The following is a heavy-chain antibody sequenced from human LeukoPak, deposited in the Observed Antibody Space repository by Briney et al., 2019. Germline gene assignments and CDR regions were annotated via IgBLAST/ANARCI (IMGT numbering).Heavy chain of an antibody. CDR3: ARARGYSYGYSDY. Sequence: GGSLRLSCAASGFTFSSYDFHWVRQVPGYGLEWVSGIGTLGDTYYLGSVKGRFTISRENAKNSLYLQMNSLRAGDTAVYYCARARGYSYGYSDYWGQGTLVTVSS. J-gene: IGHJ4*02. CDR1: GFTFSSYD. V-gene: IGHV3-13*01. D-gene: IGHD5-18*01. CDR2: IGTLGDT.